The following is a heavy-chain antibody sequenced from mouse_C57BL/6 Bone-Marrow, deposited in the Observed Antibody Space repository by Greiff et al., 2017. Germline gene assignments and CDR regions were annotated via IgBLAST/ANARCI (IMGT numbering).Heavy chain of an antibody. D-gene: IGHD1-2*01. J-gene: IGHJ4*01. CDR3: ARELRRYYYAMDY. Sequence: DVKLVESGGDLVKPGGSLKLSCAASGFTFSSYGMSWVRQTPDKRLEWVATICSGGSYTYYPDSVKGRFTISRDNAKNTLYLQMSSLKSEDTAMYYCARELRRYYYAMDYWGQGTSVTVSS. CDR2: ICSGGSYT. V-gene: IGHV5-6*02. CDR1: GFTFSSYG.